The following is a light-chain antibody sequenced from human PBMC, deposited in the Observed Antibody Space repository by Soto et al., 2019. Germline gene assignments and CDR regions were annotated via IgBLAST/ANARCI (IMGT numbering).Light chain of an antibody. J-gene: IGKJ1*01. V-gene: IGKV3-20*01. CDR1: QSVSSSY. CDR2: GAS. CDR3: QQDGSSRT. Sequence: EIVLTQSPGTLSLSPGERATLSCRASQSVSSSYLAWYQQKPGQAPRLLIYGASSRATGIPDRFSGSGSGTDFTLTIRRLEPEDFAVYYCQQDGSSRTFGQGTKVEIK.